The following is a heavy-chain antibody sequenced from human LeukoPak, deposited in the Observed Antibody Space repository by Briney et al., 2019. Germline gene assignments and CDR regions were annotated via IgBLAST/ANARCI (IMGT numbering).Heavy chain of an antibody. J-gene: IGHJ4*02. CDR2: INPNSGGT. V-gene: IGHV1-2*06. D-gene: IGHD6-19*01. CDR1: GYTFTGYY. Sequence: ASVKVSCKASGYTFTGYYMHWVRQAPGQGLEWMGRINPNSGGTNYAQKFQGRVTMTRDTSISTAYMELSRLRSDGTAVYYCARARIAVAGYFDYWGQGTLVTVSS. CDR3: ARARIAVAGYFDY.